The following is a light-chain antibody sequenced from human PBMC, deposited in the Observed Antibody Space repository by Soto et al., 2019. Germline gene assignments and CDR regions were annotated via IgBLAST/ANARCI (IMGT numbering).Light chain of an antibody. Sequence: RMTQSPSSLSASTGDRVTITCRASQGISSYLAWYQQKPGKAPKLLIYAASTLQSGVPSRFSGSGSGTDFTLTISCLQSEDFATYYCQQYYSYPPITFGQGTRLEI. CDR2: AAS. J-gene: IGKJ5*01. CDR3: QQYYSYPPIT. V-gene: IGKV1-8*01. CDR1: QGISSY.